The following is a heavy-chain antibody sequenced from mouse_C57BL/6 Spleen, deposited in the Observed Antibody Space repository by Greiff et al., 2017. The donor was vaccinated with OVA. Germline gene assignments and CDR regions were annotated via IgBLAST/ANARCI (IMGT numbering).Heavy chain of an antibody. D-gene: IGHD4-1*01. CDR1: GYTFTSYW. V-gene: IGHV1-69*01. J-gene: IGHJ2*01. Sequence: VQLQQPGAELVMPGASVKLSCKASGYTFTSYWMHWVKQRPGQGLEWIGEIDPSDSYTNYNQKFKGKSTLTVDKSSSTAYMQLSSLTSEDSAVYYCARRANWDLWYFDYWGQGTTLTVSS. CDR2: IDPSDSYT. CDR3: ARRANWDLWYFDY.